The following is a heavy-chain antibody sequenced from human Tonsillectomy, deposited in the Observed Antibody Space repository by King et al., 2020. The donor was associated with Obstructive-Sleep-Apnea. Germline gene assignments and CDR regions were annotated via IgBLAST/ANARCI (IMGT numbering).Heavy chain of an antibody. CDR3: AKVSHQSARDCSRTSCLYYFDH. D-gene: IGHD2-2*01. CDR2: ITGSGDTP. CDR1: GFTFSSSG. Sequence: VQLVESGGGLVQPGESLRLSCAASGFTFSSSGMSWVRQAPGKGLEWVSTITGSGDTPYYADSVKGRFTISRDNSKNTVYLQMNILRAEDTAGYYLAKVSHQSARDCSRTSCLYYFDHWGQGTLVTVSS. J-gene: IGHJ4*02. V-gene: IGHV3-23*04.